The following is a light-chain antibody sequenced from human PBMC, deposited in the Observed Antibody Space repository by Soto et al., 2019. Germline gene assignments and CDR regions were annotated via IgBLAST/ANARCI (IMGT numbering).Light chain of an antibody. CDR1: SSDVGGYNY. V-gene: IGLV2-8*01. Sequence: QSPLTQPPSASGSRGQSFTISCTGTSSDVGGYNYVSWYQQLPGEAPKLVIYEVSRRPSGVPYRFSGSKSDNTASLTVSGLQTEDEADYYCRSYAGSNNYVFGSGTKVTVL. CDR3: RSYAGSNNYV. CDR2: EVS. J-gene: IGLJ1*01.